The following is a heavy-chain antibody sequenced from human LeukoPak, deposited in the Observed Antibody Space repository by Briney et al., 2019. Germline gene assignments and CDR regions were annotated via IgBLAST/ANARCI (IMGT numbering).Heavy chain of an antibody. CDR2: ITPMFGTS. CDR1: GGTFSRHT. CDR3: ARDSSEFRSLLFH. J-gene: IGHJ1*01. V-gene: IGHV1-69*13. D-gene: IGHD1-14*01. Sequence: SVKVSCKASGGTFSRHTISWVRQSPGQGLEWMGGITPMFGTSNYAQKFRGRVTITADESTSTAYVGLSSLRSEDTAVYYCARDSSEFRSLLFHWGQGTLVTVSS.